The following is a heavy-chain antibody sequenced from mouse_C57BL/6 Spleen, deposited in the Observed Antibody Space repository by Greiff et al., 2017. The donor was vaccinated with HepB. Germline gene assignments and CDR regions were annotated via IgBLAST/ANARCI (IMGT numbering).Heavy chain of an antibody. CDR2: SRNKANDYTT. D-gene: IGHD2-4*01. CDR3: ARDASYDYDEWYFDV. V-gene: IGHV7-1*01. CDR1: GFTFSDFY. J-gene: IGHJ1*03. Sequence: EVQVVESGGGLVQSGRSLRLSCATSGFTFSDFYMEWVRQAPGKGLEWIAASRNKANDYTTEYSASVKGRFIVSRDTSQSILYLQMNALRAEDTAIYYCARDASYDYDEWYFDVWGTGTTVTVSS.